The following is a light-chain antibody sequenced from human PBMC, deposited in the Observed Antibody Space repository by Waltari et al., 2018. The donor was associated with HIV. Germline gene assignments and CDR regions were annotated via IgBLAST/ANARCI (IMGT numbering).Light chain of an antibody. Sequence: QSALTQPPSASGSLGQSVTISCTGTGSDIGGFDYVSWFQQHPGKVPKLIIYEVTQRPSGVPDRFSVSKSGNTASLTVSGLQADDEADYYCSSYESINNHVVFGGGTSLTVL. CDR1: GSDIGGFDY. V-gene: IGLV2-8*01. CDR2: EVT. CDR3: SSYESINNHVV. J-gene: IGLJ2*01.